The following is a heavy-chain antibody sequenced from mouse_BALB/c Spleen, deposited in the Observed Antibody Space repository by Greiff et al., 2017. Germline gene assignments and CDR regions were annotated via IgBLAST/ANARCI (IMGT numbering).Heavy chain of an antibody. J-gene: IGHJ2*01. V-gene: IGHV5-6*01. Sequence: EVQLVESGGHLVKPGGSLKLSCAASGFTFSSYGMSWVRQTPDKRLEWVATISSGGSYTYYPDSVKGRFTISRDNAKNTLYLQMSSLKSEDTAMYYCATGFDYWGQGTTLTVSS. CDR3: ATGFDY. D-gene: IGHD4-1*01. CDR1: GFTFSSYG. CDR2: ISSGGSYT.